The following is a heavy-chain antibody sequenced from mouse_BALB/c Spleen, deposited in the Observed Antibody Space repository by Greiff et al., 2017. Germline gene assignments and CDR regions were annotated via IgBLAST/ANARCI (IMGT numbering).Heavy chain of an antibody. CDR3: ATLITTATYFDY. J-gene: IGHJ2*01. CDR2: ILPGSGST. D-gene: IGHD1-2*01. V-gene: IGHV1-9*01. Sequence: QVQLKQSGAELMKPGASVKISCKATGYTFSSYWIEWVKQRPGHGLEWIGEILPGSGSTNYNEKFKGKATLTADKSSSTAYMQLSSLTSDDSAVYFCATLITTATYFDYWGQGTTLTVSS. CDR1: GYTFSSYW.